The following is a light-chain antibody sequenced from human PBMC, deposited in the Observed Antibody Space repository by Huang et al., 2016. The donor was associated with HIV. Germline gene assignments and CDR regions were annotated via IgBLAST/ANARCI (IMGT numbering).Light chain of an antibody. J-gene: IGKJ2*01. Sequence: EIVLTQSPGTLSLSPGERATLSCRASQSVSSSYLAWYQQKPGQAPRLLIYDASSRAPGIPDRFSGSGSGTDFTLTISRLEPEDFAVYYCQQYGSSYTFGQGTKLEIK. V-gene: IGKV3-20*01. CDR3: QQYGSSYT. CDR1: QSVSSSY. CDR2: DAS.